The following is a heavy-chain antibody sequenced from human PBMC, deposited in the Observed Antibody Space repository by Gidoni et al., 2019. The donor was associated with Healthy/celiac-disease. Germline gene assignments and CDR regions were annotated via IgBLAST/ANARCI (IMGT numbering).Heavy chain of an antibody. D-gene: IGHD2-2*02. J-gene: IGHJ5*02. CDR2: TYPVDSDT. V-gene: IGHV5-51*01. Sequence: EVQLVQSGAEVKKPGESLKISCKGSGYSFSNYWIGWVRPRPGTGLDWMGITYPVDSDTRYSPSFQGQVTISADKSISTAYLQWSSLKASDTAMYYCARRGGYCSSNSCYTYNWFDPWGQGTLVTVSS. CDR1: GYSFSNYW. CDR3: ARRGGYCSSNSCYTYNWFDP.